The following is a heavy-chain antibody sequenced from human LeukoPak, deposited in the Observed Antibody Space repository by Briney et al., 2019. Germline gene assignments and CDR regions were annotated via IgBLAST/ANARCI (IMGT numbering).Heavy chain of an antibody. CDR2: VSYSGST. Sequence: SETLSLTCTVSSGSISSNNYYWGWVRQPPGKGVEWVGSVSYSGSTYYNPSLRSRVTISVDTSKNQFSLKVRSVTVADTAFYYCASQSGYYKNCFDLWGQGTLVTVSS. V-gene: IGHV4-39*01. D-gene: IGHD3-3*01. J-gene: IGHJ5*02. CDR3: ASQSGYYKNCFDL. CDR1: SGSISSNNYY.